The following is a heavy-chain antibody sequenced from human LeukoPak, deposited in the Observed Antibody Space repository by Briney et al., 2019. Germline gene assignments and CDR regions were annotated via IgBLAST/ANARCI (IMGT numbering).Heavy chain of an antibody. CDR3: ARGFDSKSTYFDY. D-gene: IGHD2-15*01. J-gene: IGHJ4*02. CDR2: IYYSGST. V-gene: IGHV4-59*01. CDR1: GGSISSYY. Sequence: SETLSLTCTVSGGSISSYYWSWIRQPPGKGLEWIGYIYYSGSTNYNPSLKSRVTISVDTSKNQFSLRLRSVTAADTAVYYCARGFDSKSTYFDYWGQGTLATVSS.